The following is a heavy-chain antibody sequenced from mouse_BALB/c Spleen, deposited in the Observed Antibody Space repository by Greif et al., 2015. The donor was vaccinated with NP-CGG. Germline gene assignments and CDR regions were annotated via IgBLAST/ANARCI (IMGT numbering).Heavy chain of an antibody. Sequence: VQLQQSGAELMKPGASVKISCKATGYTFSSYWIEWVKQRPGHGLEWIGEILPGSGSTNYNEKFKGKATFTADTSSNTAYMQLSSLTSEDSAVYYCARRRSYYAMDYWGQGTSVTVSS. D-gene: IGHD1-1*01. CDR3: ARRRSYYAMDY. J-gene: IGHJ4*01. CDR1: GYTFSSYW. V-gene: IGHV1-9*01. CDR2: ILPGSGST.